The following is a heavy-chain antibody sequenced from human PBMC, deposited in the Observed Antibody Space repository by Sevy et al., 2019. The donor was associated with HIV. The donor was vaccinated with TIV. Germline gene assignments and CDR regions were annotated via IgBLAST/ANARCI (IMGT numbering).Heavy chain of an antibody. V-gene: IGHV3-30*04. CDR1: VFRLNTYA. CDR2: ISSTGNFE. CDR3: ARDAGYTTKFHPLH. J-gene: IGHJ4*02. D-gene: IGHD5-12*01. Sequence: GGSLRLSCSASVFRLNTYAMHWVRQAPGKGLEWVSVISSTGNFESYAASVKGRFTISKDNSKNTVSLQMNSLRPEDTAMYYCARDAGYTTKFHPLHWGQGTLVTVSS.